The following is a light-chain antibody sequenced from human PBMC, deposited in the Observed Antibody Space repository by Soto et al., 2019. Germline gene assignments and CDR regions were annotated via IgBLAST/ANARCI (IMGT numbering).Light chain of an antibody. CDR2: WAS. CDR3: QQYFSTRT. V-gene: IGKV4-1*01. CDR1: QSIFYISNNKNY. Sequence: DIVMTQSPDSLAVSLGERATINCKSSQSIFYISNNKNYLAWYQQKPGQPPKLLIYWASTRASGVPDRIIGRGAGGDFTHTISSLQAEDVAVYYCQQYFSTRTFGQGTKVEVK. J-gene: IGKJ1*01.